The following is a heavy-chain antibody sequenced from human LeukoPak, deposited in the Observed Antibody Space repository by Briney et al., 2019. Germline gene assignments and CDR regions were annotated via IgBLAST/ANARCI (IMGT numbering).Heavy chain of an antibody. V-gene: IGHV4-34*01. J-gene: IGHJ4*02. CDR1: GGSFSGYY. CDR3: ASQRFNPYYDYVWGSYRYYYYFDY. D-gene: IGHD3-16*02. CDR2: INHSGST. Sequence: SETLSLTCAVYGGSFSGYYWSWIRQPPGKGLEWIGEINHSGSTNYNPSLKSRVTISVGTSKNQFSLKLSSVTAADTAVYYCASQRFNPYYDYVWGSYRYYYYFDYWGQGTLVTVSS.